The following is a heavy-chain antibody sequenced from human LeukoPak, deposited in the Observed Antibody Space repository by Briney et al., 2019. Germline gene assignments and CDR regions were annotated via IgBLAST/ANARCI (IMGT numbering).Heavy chain of an antibody. V-gene: IGHV1-2*02. J-gene: IGHJ4*02. CDR1: GFTFTDHY. Sequence: ASMKVSCKSSGFTFTDHYIHWVRQGPGQGLEWMGYIGPHSTFTSSPQEFQGRVTMTRDASMSTAYMELTRLTSDDTAVYYCVREGEGPLSRDFDYWGQGTLVTVSS. D-gene: IGHD2/OR15-2a*01. CDR3: VREGEGPLSRDFDY. CDR2: IGPHSTFT.